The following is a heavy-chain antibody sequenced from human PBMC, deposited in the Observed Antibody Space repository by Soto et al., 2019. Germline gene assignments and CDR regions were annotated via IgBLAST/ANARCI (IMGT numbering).Heavy chain of an antibody. V-gene: IGHV1-24*01. J-gene: IGHJ4*02. Sequence: ASVKVSCKVSGYTLTELSMHWVRQAPGKGLEWMGGIDPEDGETIYAQKFQGRVTMTEDTSTDTAYMELSSLRSEDTAVYYCAAVLGHVGPVSFPTYDFDYWGQGTLVTVSS. CDR2: IDPEDGET. CDR3: AAVLGHVGPVSFPTYDFDY. D-gene: IGHD2-15*01. CDR1: GYTLTELS.